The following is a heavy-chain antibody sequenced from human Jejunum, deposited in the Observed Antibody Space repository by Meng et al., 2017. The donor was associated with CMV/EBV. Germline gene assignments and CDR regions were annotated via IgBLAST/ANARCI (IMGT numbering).Heavy chain of an antibody. V-gene: IGHV3-74*01. CDR3: ARAKDSAYEGYNWFDP. CDR2: IKNDGSRT. D-gene: IGHD5-12*01. Sequence: GFPFSDYWRNWVRQLPGKGLVWVACIKNDGSRTCYAAPVKGRFTISRDNAKNTLFLQMNSLRVEDTALYHCARAKDSAYEGYNWFDPWGQGTLVTVSS. CDR1: GFPFSDYW. J-gene: IGHJ5*02.